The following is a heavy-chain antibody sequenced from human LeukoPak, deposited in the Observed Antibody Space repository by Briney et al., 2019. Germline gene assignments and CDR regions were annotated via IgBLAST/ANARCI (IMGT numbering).Heavy chain of an antibody. Sequence: VKVSCKASGYTFTGYYMHWVRQAPGQGLEWMGWINPNSGGTNYAQRFQGRVTMTRDTSISTAYMELSRLRSDDTAVYYCARDSGSIAVAGTDYWGQGTLVTVSS. V-gene: IGHV1-2*02. CDR3: ARDSGSIAVAGTDY. CDR1: GYTFTGYY. J-gene: IGHJ4*02. D-gene: IGHD6-19*01. CDR2: INPNSGGT.